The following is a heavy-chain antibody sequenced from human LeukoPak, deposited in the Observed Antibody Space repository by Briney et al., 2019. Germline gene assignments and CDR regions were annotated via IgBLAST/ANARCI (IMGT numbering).Heavy chain of an antibody. Sequence: GESLRISCKGSGYSFASYWISWVRQMPGKGLEWMGRIDPSDSYTNYSPSFQGHVTISADKSISTAYLQWSSLKASDPAMYYCASQREGSYGMDVWGQGTTVTVSS. CDR2: IDPSDSYT. V-gene: IGHV5-10-1*01. CDR3: ASQREGSYGMDV. D-gene: IGHD3-10*01. CDR1: GYSFASYW. J-gene: IGHJ6*02.